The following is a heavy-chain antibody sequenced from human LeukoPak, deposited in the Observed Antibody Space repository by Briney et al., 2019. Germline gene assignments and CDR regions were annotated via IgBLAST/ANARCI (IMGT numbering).Heavy chain of an antibody. D-gene: IGHD3-9*01. CDR3: TTDWGVLRYFDWSNIKYAFDI. CDR1: GFTLSNAW. J-gene: IGHJ3*02. Sequence: PGGSLRLSCAASGFTLSNAWMNWVRQAPGKGLEGVGLIKSKTNGETRDYAAPVKGRFTISRDDSKNTLYLQMNSLKTEDTAVYYCTTDWGVLRYFDWSNIKYAFDIWGQGTMVTVSS. V-gene: IGHV3-15*01. CDR2: IKSKTNGETR.